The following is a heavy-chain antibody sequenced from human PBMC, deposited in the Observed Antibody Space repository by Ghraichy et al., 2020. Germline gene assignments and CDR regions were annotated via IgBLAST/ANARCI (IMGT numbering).Heavy chain of an antibody. V-gene: IGHV4-59*01. CDR2: VYYYGAT. J-gene: IGHJ4*02. Sequence: SETLSLTCTVSGDSIQNSYWSWIRQTPGKGLEWIGYVYYYGATSYNPSLSRRVSVSIDTSTSRLFLNLTSVTAADTAVYYCARASNDHGNYVFDHWGQGIPVTVSS. CDR1: GDSIQNSY. D-gene: IGHD3-16*01. CDR3: ARASNDHGNYVFDH.